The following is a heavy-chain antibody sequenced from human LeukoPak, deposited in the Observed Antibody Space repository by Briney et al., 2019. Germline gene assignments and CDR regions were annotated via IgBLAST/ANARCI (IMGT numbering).Heavy chain of an antibody. V-gene: IGHV3-43*02. CDR3: AKEGIAVAGGAFDI. J-gene: IGHJ3*02. CDR1: GFTFDDYA. Sequence: PGGSLRLSCAASGFTFDDYAMHWVRQAPGKGLEWVSLISGDGGSTYYEDSVKGRFNISRDNSKNSLYLQMNSLRTEDTALYYCAKEGIAVAGGAFDIWGQGTMVTVSS. D-gene: IGHD6-19*01. CDR2: ISGDGGST.